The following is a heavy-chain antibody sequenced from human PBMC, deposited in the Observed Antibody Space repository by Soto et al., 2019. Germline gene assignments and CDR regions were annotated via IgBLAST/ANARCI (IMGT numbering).Heavy chain of an antibody. CDR3: AKDHNPPGDIVVVPGACDY. V-gene: IGHV3-23*01. CDR1: GFTFSSYA. J-gene: IGHJ4*02. D-gene: IGHD2-2*01. CDR2: ISGSGGST. Sequence: EVQLLESGGGLVQPGGSLRLSCAASGFTFSSYAMSWVRQAPGKGLEWVSAISGSGGSTYYADSVKGRFTISRDNSKNTLYLQMNSLRDEDTAVYYCAKDHNPPGDIVVVPGACDYWVQGTLVTVSS.